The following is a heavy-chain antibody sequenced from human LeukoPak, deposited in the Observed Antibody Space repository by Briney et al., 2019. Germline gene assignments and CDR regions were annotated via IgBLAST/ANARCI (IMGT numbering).Heavy chain of an antibody. V-gene: IGHV4-4*02. J-gene: IGHJ3*02. CDR2: IYHSGST. CDR3: ARRRRSMLGPDAFDI. Sequence: SGTLSLTCAVSGGSISSSNWWSWVRQPPGKGLEWIGEIYHSGSTNYNPSLKSRVTISVDKSKNQFSLKLSSVTAADTAVYYCARRRRSMLGPDAFDIWGQGTMVTVSS. CDR1: GGSISSSNW. D-gene: IGHD2-8*01.